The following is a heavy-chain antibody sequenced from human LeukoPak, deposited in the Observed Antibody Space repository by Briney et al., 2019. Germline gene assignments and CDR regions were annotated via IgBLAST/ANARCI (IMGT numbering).Heavy chain of an antibody. Sequence: GGSLRLSCAASGFTFSSYYMIWVRQAPGKGLEWVSSISSSSSHIYYADSVKGRFTISRDNSKNTLYLQMNSLRAEDTAVYYCAKGRRDHYDFWSGPGSGWFDPWGQGTLVTVSS. CDR3: AKGRRDHYDFWSGPGSGWFDP. CDR2: ISSSSSHI. J-gene: IGHJ5*02. D-gene: IGHD3-3*01. V-gene: IGHV3-21*04. CDR1: GFTFSSYY.